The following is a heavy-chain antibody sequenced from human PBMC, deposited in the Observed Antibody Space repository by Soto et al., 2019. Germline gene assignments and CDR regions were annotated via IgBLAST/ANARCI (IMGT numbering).Heavy chain of an antibody. CDR1: GYSFTSYW. Sequence: GESLKISCKGSGYSFTSYWIGWVRQMPGKGLEWMGIIYPGDSDTRCSPSFQGQVTISADKSISTAYLQWSSLKASDTAMYYCASHGWFGKDYYGMDVWGQGTTVTVSS. CDR2: IYPGDSDT. D-gene: IGHD3-10*01. CDR3: ASHGWFGKDYYGMDV. J-gene: IGHJ6*02. V-gene: IGHV5-51*01.